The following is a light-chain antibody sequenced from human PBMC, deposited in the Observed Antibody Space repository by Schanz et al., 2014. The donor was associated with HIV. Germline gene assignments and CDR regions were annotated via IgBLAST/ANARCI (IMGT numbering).Light chain of an antibody. CDR2: QTS. CDR1: QDISNY. V-gene: IGKV1-33*01. Sequence: DIQMTQSPSSLSASVGDRVTITCQASQDISNYLNWYQQKPGKAPKLLIYQTSTLKTGVPSRFSGSRSGTDFSLTISSLQPEDFATYYCQQYDTYPYTFGQGTTLDLK. CDR3: QQYDTYPYT. J-gene: IGKJ2*01.